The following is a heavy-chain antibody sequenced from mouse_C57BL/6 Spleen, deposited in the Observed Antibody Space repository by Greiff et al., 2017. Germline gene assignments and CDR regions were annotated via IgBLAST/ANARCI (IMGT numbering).Heavy chain of an antibody. CDR2: IWSGGST. D-gene: IGHD1-1*01. J-gene: IGHJ1*03. Sequence: VKLVESGPGLVQPSQSLSITCTVSGFSLTSYGVHWVRQSPGKGLEWLGVIWSGGSTDYNAAFISRLSISKDNSKNQVFFKMNSLQADDTAIYYCAITTVGATRDFDVWGTGTTVTVSS. V-gene: IGHV2-2*01. CDR3: AITTVGATRDFDV. CDR1: GFSLTSYG.